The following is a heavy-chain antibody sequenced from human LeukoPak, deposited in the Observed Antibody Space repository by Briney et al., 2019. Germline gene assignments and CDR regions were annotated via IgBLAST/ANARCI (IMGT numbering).Heavy chain of an antibody. J-gene: IGHJ5*02. Sequence: GGSLRLSCAASGFTFSDHAMSWVRQAPGKGLEWVSAISGSGGSTYYADSVKGRFTISRDNSKNTLYLQMNSLRAEDTAVYYCAKDRSIPRSNWFDPWGQGTLVTVSS. CDR3: AKDRSIPRSNWFDP. CDR2: ISGSGGST. CDR1: GFTFSDHA. D-gene: IGHD2-21*01. V-gene: IGHV3-23*01.